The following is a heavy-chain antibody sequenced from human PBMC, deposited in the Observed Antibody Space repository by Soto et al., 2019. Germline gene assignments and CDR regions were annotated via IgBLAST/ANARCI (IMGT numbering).Heavy chain of an antibody. V-gene: IGHV3-7*01. CDR3: ARDFGFIAAAGTFDY. CDR1: GFTFSSYW. CDR2: IKQDGSEK. D-gene: IGHD6-13*01. J-gene: IGHJ4*02. Sequence: GGSLRLSCAASGFTFSSYWMSWVRQAPGKGLEWVANIKQDGSEKYYVDSVKGRFTISRDNAKNSLYLQMNSLRAEDTAVYYWARDFGFIAAAGTFDYWGQGTLVTVSS.